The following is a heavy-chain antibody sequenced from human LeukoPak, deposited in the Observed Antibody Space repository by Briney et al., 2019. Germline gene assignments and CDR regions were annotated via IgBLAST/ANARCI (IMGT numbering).Heavy chain of an antibody. CDR1: GGSFSGYY. CDR2: INHSGST. D-gene: IGHD4-23*01. Sequence: SETLSLTCAVYGGSFSGYYWSWIRQPPGKGLEWIGEINHSGSTNYNPSLKSRVTISVDTSKNQFSLKLSSVTAADTAVYYCARDGADYGGNPYYFDYWGQGTLVTVSS. J-gene: IGHJ4*02. V-gene: IGHV4-34*01. CDR3: ARDGADYGGNPYYFDY.